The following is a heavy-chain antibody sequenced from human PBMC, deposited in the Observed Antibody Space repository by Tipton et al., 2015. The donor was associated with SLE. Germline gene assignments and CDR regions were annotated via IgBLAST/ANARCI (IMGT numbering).Heavy chain of an antibody. CDR2: ISSSGSTI. V-gene: IGHV3-48*03. D-gene: IGHD6-6*01. CDR3: AREYSSSSGY. Sequence: SLRLSCAASGFTFSSYEMNWVRQAPGKGLEWVSYISSSGSTIYYADSVKGRFTISRDNAKNSLYLQMNSLRAEDTAVYYCAREYSSSSGYWGQGTLVTVSS. J-gene: IGHJ4*02. CDR1: GFTFSSYE.